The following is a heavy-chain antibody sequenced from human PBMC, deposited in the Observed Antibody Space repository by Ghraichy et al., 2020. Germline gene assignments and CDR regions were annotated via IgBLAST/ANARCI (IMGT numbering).Heavy chain of an antibody. CDR1: GFTFSSYS. J-gene: IGHJ4*02. CDR2: ISSSSSTI. V-gene: IGHV3-48*04. CDR3: ARDSDLLRYFDWLLFSRGSFGY. Sequence: LSLTCAASGFTFSSYSMNWVRQAPGKGLEWVSYISSSSSTIYYADSVKGRFTISRDNAKNSLYLQMNSLRAEDTAVYYCARDSDLLRYFDWLLFSRGSFGYWGQGTLVTVSS. D-gene: IGHD3-9*01.